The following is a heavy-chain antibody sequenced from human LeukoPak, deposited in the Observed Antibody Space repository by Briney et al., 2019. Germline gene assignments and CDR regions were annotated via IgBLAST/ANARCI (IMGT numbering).Heavy chain of an antibody. Sequence: SQTLSLTCAISGDSVSSNSAAWNWLRQSPSRGLEWLGRTYYRSKWYNDYAVSVKSRITINPDTSKNQFSLQLNSVTPEDTAVYYCARDLSSGQWLVRRVGYYYGMDVWGQGTTVTVSS. CDR2: TYYRSKWYN. V-gene: IGHV6-1*01. CDR1: GDSVSSNSAA. J-gene: IGHJ6*02. CDR3: ARDLSSGQWLVRRVGYYYGMDV. D-gene: IGHD6-19*01.